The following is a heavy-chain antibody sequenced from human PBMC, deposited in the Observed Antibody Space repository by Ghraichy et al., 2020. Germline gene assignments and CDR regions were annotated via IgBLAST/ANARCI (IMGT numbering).Heavy chain of an antibody. CDR3: ATTGYSSSWRVPWFDP. J-gene: IGHJ5*02. V-gene: IGHV1-24*01. D-gene: IGHD6-13*01. CDR2: FDPEDGET. CDR1: RAHVCASV. Sequence: ASVKVSCKICRAHVCASVMHWVRLCRGKVVERMGGFDPEDGETIYAQKFQGRVTMTEDTSTDTAYMELSSLRSEDTAVYYCATTGYSSSWRVPWFDPWGQGFLVTVSS.